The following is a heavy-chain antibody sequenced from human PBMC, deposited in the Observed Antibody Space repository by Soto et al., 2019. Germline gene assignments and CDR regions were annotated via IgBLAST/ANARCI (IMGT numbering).Heavy chain of an antibody. CDR3: ARKADRDYFDH. Sequence: PSETLSLTCTVSGVSISSTSYYWGWFRQPPGKGLEWIGCIYYTGRTYYNPSLKSRVTISIDTPKNQFSLRLSSVTAADTTIYYCARKADRDYFDHWGQGTLVTVSS. CDR1: GVSISSTSYY. D-gene: IGHD3-10*01. J-gene: IGHJ4*02. CDR2: IYYTGRT. V-gene: IGHV4-39*01.